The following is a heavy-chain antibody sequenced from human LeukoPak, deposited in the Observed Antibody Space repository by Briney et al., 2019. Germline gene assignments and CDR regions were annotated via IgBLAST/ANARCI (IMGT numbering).Heavy chain of an antibody. CDR2: VKQDGSEK. CDR3: ARAYISPNWFFP. V-gene: IGHV3-7*04. Sequence: GVSLTLLCAPSGLPLSKYWMMWARHARGKGLEGVANVKQDGSEKFYLDSVKGRFTIFRDNAKNSLYMQMNSLRAEDTAVYYCARAYISPNWFFPWGQGTLVTVSS. CDR1: GLPLSKYW. J-gene: IGHJ5*02. D-gene: IGHD1-1*01.